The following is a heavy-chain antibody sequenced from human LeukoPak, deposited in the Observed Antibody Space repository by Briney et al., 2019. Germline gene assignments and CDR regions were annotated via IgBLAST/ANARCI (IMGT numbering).Heavy chain of an antibody. D-gene: IGHD3-22*01. CDR1: GFTFSSYA. Sequence: GGSLRLSCAASGFTFSSYAMSWVRQAPGKGLEWVSAISGSGGSTYYADSVKGRFTISRDNSKDTLYLQMNSLRAEDTAIYYCAKDRAYYYESSGYYVDYWGQGTLVTVSS. CDR2: ISGSGGST. CDR3: AKDRAYYYESSGYYVDY. J-gene: IGHJ4*02. V-gene: IGHV3-23*01.